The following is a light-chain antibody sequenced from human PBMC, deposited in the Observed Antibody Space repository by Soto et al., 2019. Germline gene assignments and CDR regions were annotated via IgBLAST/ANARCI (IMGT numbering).Light chain of an antibody. CDR1: SSDVGDYNS. CDR3: SSYTSYSTYV. J-gene: IGLJ1*01. Sequence: QSALTQPASVSGSPGQSITISCTGTSSDVGDYNSVSWYQQHPGKAPKLIIYEVSNRPSGVSDRFSGSKSGNNASLNNSGLQAEDEADYYCSSYTSYSTYVFRTGTKVT. V-gene: IGLV2-14*01. CDR2: EVS.